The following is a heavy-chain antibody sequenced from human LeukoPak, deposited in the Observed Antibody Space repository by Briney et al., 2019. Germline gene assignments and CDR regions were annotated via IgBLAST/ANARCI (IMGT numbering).Heavy chain of an antibody. CDR2: ISSSSSYI. V-gene: IGHV3-21*01. D-gene: IGHD3-9*01. CDR3: ARDQRALRYFDWLSLNYYYYYYMDV. J-gene: IGHJ6*03. Sequence: GGSLRLSCAASGLTFSSYSMNWVRQAPGKGLEWVSSISSSSSYIYYADSVKGRFTISRDNAKNSLYLQMNSLGAEDAAVYYCARDQRALRYFDWLSLNYYYYYYMDVWGKGTTVTVSS. CDR1: GLTFSSYS.